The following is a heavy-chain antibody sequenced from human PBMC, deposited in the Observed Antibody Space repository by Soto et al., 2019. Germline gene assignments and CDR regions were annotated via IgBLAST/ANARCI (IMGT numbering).Heavy chain of an antibody. CDR3: ARVMEVAALDV. D-gene: IGHD2-15*01. J-gene: IGHJ4*02. V-gene: IGHV4-31*03. Sequence: PSETLSLTCTVSGGSISSGGCYWSWIRQHPGKGLEWIGYIYYSGSTYYTPSLKSRVTISVDTSKNQFSLKLSSVTAADTAVYYCARVMEVAALDVWGQGTLVTVS. CDR1: GGSISSGGCY. CDR2: IYYSGST.